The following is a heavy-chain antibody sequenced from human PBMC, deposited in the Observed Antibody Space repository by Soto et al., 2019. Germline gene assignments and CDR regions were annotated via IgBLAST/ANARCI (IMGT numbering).Heavy chain of an antibody. CDR2: INAGNGNT. Sequence: ASVKVSCKASGYTFTIYAMHWVRQAPGQRLEWMGWINAGNGNTKYSRKFQGRVTITRDTSASTAYMELSSLRSEDTAVYYCARESTIFGPWGQGTLVTVSS. V-gene: IGHV1-3*01. CDR3: ARESTIFGP. J-gene: IGHJ5*02. CDR1: GYTFTIYA. D-gene: IGHD3-3*01.